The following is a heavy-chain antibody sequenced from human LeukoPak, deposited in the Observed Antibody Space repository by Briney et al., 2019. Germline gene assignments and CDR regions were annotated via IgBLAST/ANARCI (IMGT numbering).Heavy chain of an antibody. D-gene: IGHD3-22*01. CDR3: ARGYYDSSVPADY. J-gene: IGHJ4*02. CDR1: GFTFSDYY. Sequence: GGSLRLSCAASGFTFSDYYMSWIRQAPGKGLEGVSYISSSGSTIYYADSVKGRFTISRDNAKNSLYLQMNSLRAEDTAVYYCARGYYDSSVPADYWGQGTLVTVSS. CDR2: ISSSGSTI. V-gene: IGHV3-11*01.